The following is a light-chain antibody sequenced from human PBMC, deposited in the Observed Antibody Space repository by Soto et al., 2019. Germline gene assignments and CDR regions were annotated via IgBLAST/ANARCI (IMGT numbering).Light chain of an antibody. Sequence: DIQMTQSPTSLSASVGDRVTITCRASQDISNFVACYQQKPGKAPKLLIYAASTLQSGVPSRFSGSGSGTDLTLTNNSLKPEDVATYSCQKYSSVPVFGPGTKVEIK. CDR2: AAS. CDR3: QKYSSVPV. V-gene: IGKV1-27*01. J-gene: IGKJ3*01. CDR1: QDISNF.